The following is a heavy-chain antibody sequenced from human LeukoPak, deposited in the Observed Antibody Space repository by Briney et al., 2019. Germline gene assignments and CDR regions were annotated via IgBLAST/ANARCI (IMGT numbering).Heavy chain of an antibody. V-gene: IGHV3-30*18. D-gene: IGHD5-12*01. J-gene: IGHJ2*01. Sequence: PGGSLRLSCAASGFTFSSYGMHWVRQAPGKGLEWVAVISYDGSNKYYADSVKGRFTISRDNSKNTLYLQMNSLRAEDTAVYYCAKFEYSGYDSWYFDLWGRGTLVTVSS. CDR2: ISYDGSNK. CDR3: AKFEYSGYDSWYFDL. CDR1: GFTFSSYG.